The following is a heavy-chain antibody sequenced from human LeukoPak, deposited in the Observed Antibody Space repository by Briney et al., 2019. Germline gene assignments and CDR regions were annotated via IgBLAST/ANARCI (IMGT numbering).Heavy chain of an antibody. CDR1: GGSISSYY. CDR2: IYTSGST. CDR3: ARDHLKDYDFWGGYPTRGFWFDP. J-gene: IGHJ5*02. Sequence: SETLSLTCTVSGGSISSYYWSWIRQPAGKGLEWIGRIYTSGSTNYNHSLKSRVTISVDTSKYQFSLKLSSGTAADTAVYSCARDHLKDYDFWGGYPTRGFWFDPWGQGTLVTVSS. D-gene: IGHD3-3*01. V-gene: IGHV4-4*07.